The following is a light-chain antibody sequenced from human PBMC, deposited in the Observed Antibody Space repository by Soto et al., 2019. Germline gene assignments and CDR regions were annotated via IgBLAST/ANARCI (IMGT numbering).Light chain of an antibody. CDR1: TTDVGSYKL. Sequence: QSVLTQPASVSGSPGQSITISCTGTTTDVGSYKLVSWYQQHPGKAPKLMIYEVSRRPSGVSNRFCGSKSGNTASLTISGLQAEDEADYYCCSWAGSSTFYFFGSGTKLTVL. J-gene: IGLJ1*01. V-gene: IGLV2-23*02. CDR3: CSWAGSSTFYF. CDR2: EVS.